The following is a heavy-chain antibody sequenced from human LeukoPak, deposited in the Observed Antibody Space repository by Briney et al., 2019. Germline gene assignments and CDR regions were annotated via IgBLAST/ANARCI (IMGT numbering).Heavy chain of an antibody. Sequence: GGSLRLSCAASGFTFSSYWMHWVRPAPGKGLVWVSRINSDGSSTSYADSVKGRFTISRDNAKNTLYLQMNSLRAEDTAVYYCARVRGSGSPSPFDAFDIWGQGTMVTVSS. CDR1: GFTFSSYW. V-gene: IGHV3-74*01. CDR3: ARVRGSGSPSPFDAFDI. D-gene: IGHD3-10*01. J-gene: IGHJ3*02. CDR2: INSDGSST.